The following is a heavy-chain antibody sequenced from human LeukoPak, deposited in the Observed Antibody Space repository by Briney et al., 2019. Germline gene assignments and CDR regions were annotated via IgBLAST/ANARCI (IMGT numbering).Heavy chain of an antibody. Sequence: SGTLSLTCTVSGGSIGTYYWSWIRQPPGKGLEWIGYIYYSGSTNYNPSLKSRVTISVDTSKNQFSLKLSSVTAADTAVYYCASYGGYSYGFRYWGQGTLVTVSS. D-gene: IGHD5-18*01. V-gene: IGHV4-59*01. CDR2: IYYSGST. CDR1: GGSIGTYY. J-gene: IGHJ4*02. CDR3: ASYGGYSYGFRY.